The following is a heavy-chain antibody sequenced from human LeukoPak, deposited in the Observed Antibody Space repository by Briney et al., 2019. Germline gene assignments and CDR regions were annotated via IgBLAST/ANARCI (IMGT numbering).Heavy chain of an antibody. CDR1: GFTFDDYA. CDR2: ISWNSGSI. D-gene: IGHD5-12*01. J-gene: IGHJ4*02. V-gene: IGHV3-9*01. Sequence: GRSLGLSCAASGFTFDDYAMHWVRQAPGKGLEWVSGISWNSGSIGYADSVKGRFTISRDNAKNSLYLQMNSLRAEDTALYYCAKDMGVDIVATIGFDYWGQGTLVTVSS. CDR3: AKDMGVDIVATIGFDY.